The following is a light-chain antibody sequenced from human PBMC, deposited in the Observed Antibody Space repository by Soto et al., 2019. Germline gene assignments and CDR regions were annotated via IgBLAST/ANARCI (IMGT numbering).Light chain of an antibody. J-gene: IGKJ2*01. CDR1: QSIDRW. V-gene: IGKV1-5*03. CDR3: QQYKTSTYT. Sequence: DIQMTQSPSTLSASVGDRVTITCRASQSIDRWLAWYQQKPGKAPKLLIYRASSLDSGVPSRFSGSGSGTEFTLTISSLQPDDFTTYYCQQYKTSTYTFAQGTKLEIK. CDR2: RAS.